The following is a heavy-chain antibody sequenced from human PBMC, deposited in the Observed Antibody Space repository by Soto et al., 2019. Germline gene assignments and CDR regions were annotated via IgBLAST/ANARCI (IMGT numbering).Heavy chain of an antibody. CDR2: IYYSGST. D-gene: IGHD3-22*01. CDR3: AREFYDSSGYRIFNY. Sequence: QVQLQESGPGLVKPSQTLSLTSTVSGGSISSGGYYWSWIRQHPGKGLEWIGYIYYSGSTYYNPSLKSRVTISVDTSKNQFSLKLSSVTAADTAVYYCAREFYDSSGYRIFNYWGQGTLVTVSS. V-gene: IGHV4-31*03. J-gene: IGHJ4*02. CDR1: GGSISSGGYY.